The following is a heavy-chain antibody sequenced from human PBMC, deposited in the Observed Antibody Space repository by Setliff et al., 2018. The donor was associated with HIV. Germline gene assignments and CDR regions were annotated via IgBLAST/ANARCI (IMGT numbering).Heavy chain of an antibody. CDR2: INHSGST. D-gene: IGHD2-2*01. J-gene: IGHJ4*02. Sequence: SETLSLTCAVYGGSFNGYSWTWIRQPPGKGLEWIGGINHSGSTNYNPSLKSRVTISVDTSKSQFSLRLNSVTATDTAVYYCARDRMPMASWVPDKWGQGTLVTVSS. CDR1: GGSFNGYS. V-gene: IGHV4-34*01. CDR3: ARDRMPMASWVPDK.